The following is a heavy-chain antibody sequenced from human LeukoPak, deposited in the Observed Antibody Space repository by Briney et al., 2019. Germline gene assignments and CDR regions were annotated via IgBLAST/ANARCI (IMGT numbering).Heavy chain of an antibody. Sequence: GASVKVSCKASGYTFTSYYMHWVRQAPGQGLEWMGIINPSGGSTSYAQKFQGRVTMTRDTSTSTVYMELSSLRSEDTAVYYCARDRVGPILTGYSGYYYYGMDVWGQGTTVTVSS. CDR3: ARDRVGPILTGYSGYYYYGMDV. V-gene: IGHV1-46*01. J-gene: IGHJ6*02. CDR2: INPSGGST. CDR1: GYTFTSYY. D-gene: IGHD3-9*01.